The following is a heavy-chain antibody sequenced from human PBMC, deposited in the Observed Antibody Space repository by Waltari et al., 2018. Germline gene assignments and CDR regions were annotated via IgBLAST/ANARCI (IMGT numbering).Heavy chain of an antibody. J-gene: IGHJ6*02. V-gene: IGHV3-30*18. CDR3: AKADGSSSIHYYYGMDV. CDR1: GFILNDYA. Sequence: QEQLVESGGGVVQPGRSLRLSCAASGFILNDYAIHWVRQAPGKGLEWVAVISYDGSDTYYADSVKGRFTISRDISKSTLYLQMNSLRADDTAVYYCAKADGSSSIHYYYGMDVWGQGTTVTVSS. CDR2: ISYDGSDT. D-gene: IGHD6-6*01.